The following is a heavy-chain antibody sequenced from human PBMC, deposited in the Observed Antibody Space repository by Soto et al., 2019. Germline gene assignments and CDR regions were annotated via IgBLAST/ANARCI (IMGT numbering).Heavy chain of an antibody. CDR1: GFIFNSYG. D-gene: IGHD4-4*01. Sequence: GGSLRLSCAASGFIFNSYGMHWVRQAPGKGLEWVASISGDGSNKYYADSVKGRFTISRDNSKNTLYLQMNSLRAEDTAVYYCSYSNYIFDYSGQGTLVTVSS. J-gene: IGHJ4*02. V-gene: IGHV3-30*02. CDR2: ISGDGSNK. CDR3: SYSNYIFDY.